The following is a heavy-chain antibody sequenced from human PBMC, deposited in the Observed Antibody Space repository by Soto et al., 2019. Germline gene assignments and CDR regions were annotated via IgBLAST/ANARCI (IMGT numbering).Heavy chain of an antibody. J-gene: IGHJ4*02. CDR3: ARGAYYDSSGYYFDY. V-gene: IGHV4-31*03. CDR1: GGSISSNNYY. CDR2: IYYSGST. Sequence: SETLSLTCTVSGGSISSNNYYWGWIRQHPGKGLEWIGYIYYSGSTYYNPSLKSRVTISVDTSKNQFSLKLSSVTAADTAVYYCARGAYYDSSGYYFDYWGQGTLVTVSS. D-gene: IGHD3-22*01.